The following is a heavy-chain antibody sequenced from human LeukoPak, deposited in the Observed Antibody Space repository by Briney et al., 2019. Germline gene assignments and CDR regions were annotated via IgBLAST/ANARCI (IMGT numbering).Heavy chain of an antibody. CDR1: GGSISSYY. Sequence: PSETLSLTCTVSGGSISSYYWSWTRQPPGKGLEWIGYIYYSGSTNYNPSLKSRVTISVDTSKNQFSLKLSSVTAADTAVYYCAKGPQTGWFDTGGREPRSPSLQ. CDR2: IYYSGST. V-gene: IGHV4-59*01. D-gene: IGHD3-10*01. J-gene: IGHJ5*02. CDR3: AKGPQTGWFDT.